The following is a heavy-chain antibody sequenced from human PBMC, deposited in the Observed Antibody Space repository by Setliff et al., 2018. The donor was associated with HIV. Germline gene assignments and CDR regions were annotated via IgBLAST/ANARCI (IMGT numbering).Heavy chain of an antibody. Sequence: PGGSLRLSCAASGFTFNNYAMSWVRQAPGKGLEWVSAIVGGASSTVYAESVQGRFTVSRDNSKNSLYLQMNSLRVEDTAVYYCARDYLYYNMYNGSPVYGMDVWGQGTTVTVSS. CDR2: IVGGASST. V-gene: IGHV3-23*01. CDR1: GFTFNNYA. CDR3: ARDYLYYNMYNGSPVYGMDV. J-gene: IGHJ6*02. D-gene: IGHD3-10*01.